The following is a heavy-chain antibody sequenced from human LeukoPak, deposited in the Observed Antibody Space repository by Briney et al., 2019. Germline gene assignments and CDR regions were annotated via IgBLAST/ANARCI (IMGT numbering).Heavy chain of an antibody. J-gene: IGHJ6*02. CDR1: EFMFDDYV. CDR3: ARDRVYDSSGFRPSKFYYYAMDI. V-gene: IGHV3-9*01. CDR2: ISWNSDTK. Sequence: GGSLTLSCVASEFMFDDYVMHWVRQVPGKGLEGVLSISWNSDTKQYADSVKGRFTISRDNAKKSLYLQMNSLTAEDTAIYHCARDRVYDSSGFRPSKFYYYAMDIWGHGTTVSVSS. D-gene: IGHD3-22*01.